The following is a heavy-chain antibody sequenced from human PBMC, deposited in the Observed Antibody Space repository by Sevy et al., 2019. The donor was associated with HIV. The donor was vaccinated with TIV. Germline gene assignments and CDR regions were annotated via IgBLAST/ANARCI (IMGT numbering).Heavy chain of an antibody. V-gene: IGHV3-30-3*01. CDR2: ISYDGSSK. CDR3: AILGVDCVSTNCYGMRSLSFDF. CDR1: GFTFSSFA. J-gene: IGHJ4*02. Sequence: GGSLRLTCAASGFTFSSFAMQWVRQAPGKGLEWVAVISYDGSSKYYPDSVKDRFTISRDNAKNTLYLQMNRLRPEDTAVYFCAILGVDCVSTNCYGMRSLSFDFWGQGTLVTVSS. D-gene: IGHD2-2*01.